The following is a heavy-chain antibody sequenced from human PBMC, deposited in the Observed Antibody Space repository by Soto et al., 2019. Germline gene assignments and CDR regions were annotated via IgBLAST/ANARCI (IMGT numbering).Heavy chain of an antibody. J-gene: IGHJ4*02. CDR2: IIPIFGTA. D-gene: IGHD5-12*01. CDR1: GGTFSSYA. CDR3: ARDIGDGYNYLDY. V-gene: IGHV1-69*06. Sequence: SVKVSCKASGGTFSSYAISWVRQAPGQGLEWMGGIIPIFGTANYAQKFQGRVTITADKSTSTAYMELSSLRSEDTAVYYCARDIGDGYNYLDYWGQGTLVTVSS.